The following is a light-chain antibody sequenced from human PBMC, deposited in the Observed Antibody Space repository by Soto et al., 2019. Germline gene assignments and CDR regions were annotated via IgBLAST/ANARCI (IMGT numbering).Light chain of an antibody. CDR3: QNYNSAPRT. Sequence: DIQMTQSPSSLSASTGDRVTISCRASQGISNDLAWYQQKPGKDPSLLIYAASTSHSGVPSRFRGSGSGTDFTLTSSMLQPEDVANYYCQNYNSAPRTFGQGTKVDIK. CDR1: QGISND. V-gene: IGKV1-27*01. CDR2: AAS. J-gene: IGKJ1*01.